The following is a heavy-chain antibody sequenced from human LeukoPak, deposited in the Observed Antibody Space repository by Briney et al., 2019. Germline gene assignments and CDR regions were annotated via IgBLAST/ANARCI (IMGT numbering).Heavy chain of an antibody. CDR3: ARALWSPVAQRGVLDY. Sequence: SETLSLTCTVSGGSVSSGSYYWSWLRQPPGKGLEWIGYIYYSGSTNYNPSLKSRVTISVDTSKNQFSLKLSSVTAADTAAYYCARALWSPVAQRGVLDYWGQGTLVTVSS. D-gene: IGHD3-10*01. CDR1: GGSVSSGSYY. CDR2: IYYSGST. V-gene: IGHV4-61*01. J-gene: IGHJ4*02.